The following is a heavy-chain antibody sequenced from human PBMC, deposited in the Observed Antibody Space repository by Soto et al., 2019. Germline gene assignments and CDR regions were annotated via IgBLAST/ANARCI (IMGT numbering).Heavy chain of an antibody. V-gene: IGHV3-53*01. Sequence: GGSLRLSCAASGFTFRTNYMSWVRQAPGKGLEWVSGVYSGSGTYYADSVKGRFTISRDSSKNTLYLQMNSLRAEDTAVYYCARGGYYYDSGSYGFDYWGQGTLVTVSS. CDR1: GFTFRTNY. J-gene: IGHJ4*02. CDR2: VYSGSGT. CDR3: ARGGYYYDSGSYGFDY. D-gene: IGHD3-10*01.